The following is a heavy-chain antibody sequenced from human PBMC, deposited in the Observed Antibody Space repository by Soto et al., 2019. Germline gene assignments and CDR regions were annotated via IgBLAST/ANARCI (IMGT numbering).Heavy chain of an antibody. D-gene: IGHD6-19*01. J-gene: IGHJ4*02. CDR1: GGTFSSYT. CDR3: AINAVAGRVRGVDY. Sequence: QVQLVQSGAEVKKHGSSVKVSCKASGGTFSSYTISWVRQAPGQGLEWMGRIIPILGIANYAQKFQGRVTITADKSTSTAYMELSSLRSEDTAVYYCAINAVAGRVRGVDYWGQGTLVTVSS. V-gene: IGHV1-69*02. CDR2: IIPILGIA.